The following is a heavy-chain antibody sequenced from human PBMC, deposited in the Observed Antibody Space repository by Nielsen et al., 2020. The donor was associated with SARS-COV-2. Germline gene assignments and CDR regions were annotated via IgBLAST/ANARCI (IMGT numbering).Heavy chain of an antibody. D-gene: IGHD3-10*01. V-gene: IGHV1-69*13. CDR1: GGTFSSYA. CDR2: IIPIFGTA. J-gene: IGHJ6*02. CDR3: ARDMELTYYYGSGSLRGMDV. Sequence: SVKVSCKASGGTFSSYAISWVRQAPGQGLEWMGGIIPIFGTANYAQKFQGRVTITADESTSTVYMELSSLRSEDTAVYYCARDMELTYYYGSGSLRGMDVWGQGTTVTVSS.